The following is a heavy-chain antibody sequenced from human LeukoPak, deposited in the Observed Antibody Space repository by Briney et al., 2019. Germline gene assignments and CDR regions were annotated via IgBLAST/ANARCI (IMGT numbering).Heavy chain of an antibody. J-gene: IGHJ4*02. CDR3: ARDRETWYFDF. CDR1: AFTFSSFG. V-gene: IGHV3-33*01. Sequence: PGGSLRLSCAASAFTFSSFGMDGVRQAPGKGLEWVAVIWYDGSNKYYADSVEGRFTISRDNSKNTLYLQMNSLRAEDTAVYYCARDRETWYFDFWGQGTLVTVSS. CDR2: IWYDGSNK.